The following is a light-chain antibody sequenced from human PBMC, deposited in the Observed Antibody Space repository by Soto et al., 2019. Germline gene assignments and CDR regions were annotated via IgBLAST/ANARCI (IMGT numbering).Light chain of an antibody. CDR1: QSVTVN. CDR2: RAS. J-gene: IGKJ1*01. CDR3: QQYNDWPPRWT. V-gene: IGKV3-15*01. Sequence: EIVMTQSPATQSLSPGERATLSCRASQSVTVNLAWYQQKPGQAPRLLIYRASTRATGIPARFSGGGSGTEFTLTISSLQSEDFAVYICQQYNDWPPRWTFGQGTKVEIK.